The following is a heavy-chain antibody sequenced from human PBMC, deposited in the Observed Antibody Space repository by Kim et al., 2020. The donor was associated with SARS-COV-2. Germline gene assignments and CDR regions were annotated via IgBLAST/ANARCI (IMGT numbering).Heavy chain of an antibody. CDR3: ASAVAATSYYYGMDV. D-gene: IGHD2-15*01. CDR2: ISYDGSNK. V-gene: IGHV3-30*04. Sequence: GGSLRLSCAASGFTFSSYAMHWVRQAPGKGLEWVAVISYDGSNKYYADSVKGRFTISRDNSKNTLYLQMNSLRAEDTAVYYCASAVAATSYYYGMDVWGQGTTDTVSS. CDR1: GFTFSSYA. J-gene: IGHJ6*02.